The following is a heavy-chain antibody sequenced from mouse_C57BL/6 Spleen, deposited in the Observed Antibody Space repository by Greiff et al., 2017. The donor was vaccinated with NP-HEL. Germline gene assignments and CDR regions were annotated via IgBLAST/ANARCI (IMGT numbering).Heavy chain of an antibody. CDR1: GYTFTSYW. D-gene: IGHD1-1*01. Sequence: EVQLQQSGTVLARPGASVKMSCKTSGYTFTSYWMHWVKQRPGQGLEWIGAIYPGNSDTSYNQKFKGKAKLTAVTSASTAYMELSSLTNEDSAVYYCTRGLLRRYAMDYWGQGTSVTVSS. V-gene: IGHV1-5*01. J-gene: IGHJ4*01. CDR3: TRGLLRRYAMDY. CDR2: IYPGNSDT.